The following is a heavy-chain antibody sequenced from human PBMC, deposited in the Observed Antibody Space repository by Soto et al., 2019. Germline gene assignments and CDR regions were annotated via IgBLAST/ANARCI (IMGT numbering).Heavy chain of an antibody. J-gene: IGHJ4*02. CDR3: ARDKVSTLISFDY. V-gene: IGHV5-51*01. Sequence: GESLKISCKGSGYSFTNHWIGWVRQMPGKGLEWMGIIYPGDSDTRYSPSFQGQVTISVDKSIGTAYLQWSSLKASDTAMYYCARDKVSTLISFDYWGQGTLVTVSS. D-gene: IGHD5-12*01. CDR1: GYSFTNHW. CDR2: IYPGDSDT.